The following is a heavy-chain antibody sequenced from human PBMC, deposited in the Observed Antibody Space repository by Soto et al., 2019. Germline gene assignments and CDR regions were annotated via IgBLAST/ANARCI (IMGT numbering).Heavy chain of an antibody. CDR1: GYTFTSYG. D-gene: IGHD2-2*01. V-gene: IGHV1-18*01. J-gene: IGHJ3*02. Sequence: QVQLVQSGAEVKKPGASVKVSCKASGYTFTSYGISWVRQAPGQGLEWMGWISAYNGNTNYAQKLQGRVTMTTDTSTSTAYIELRSPRSDDTAVYYCACLIPAAMGQGAFDIWGQGTMVTVSS. CDR2: ISAYNGNT. CDR3: ACLIPAAMGQGAFDI.